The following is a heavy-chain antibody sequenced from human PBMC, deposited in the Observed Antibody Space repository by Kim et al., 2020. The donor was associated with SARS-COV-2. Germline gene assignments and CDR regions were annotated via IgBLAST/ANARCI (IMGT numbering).Heavy chain of an antibody. CDR3: ARDTYPRQYDILTGYYSRGGSMDV. Sequence: GGSLRLSCAASGFTFSSYSMNWVRQAPGKGLEWVSSISSSSSYIYYADSVKGRFTISRDNAKNSLYLQMNSLRAEDTAVYYCARDTYPRQYDILTGYYSRGGSMDVWGQGTTVTVSS. J-gene: IGHJ6*02. CDR1: GFTFSSYS. D-gene: IGHD3-9*01. V-gene: IGHV3-21*01. CDR2: ISSSSSYI.